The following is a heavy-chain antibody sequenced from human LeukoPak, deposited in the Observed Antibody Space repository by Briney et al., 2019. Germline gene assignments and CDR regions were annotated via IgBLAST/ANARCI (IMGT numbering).Heavy chain of an antibody. CDR1: GFTFDDYA. D-gene: IGHD6-13*01. CDR3: AKDIGYSSSWYSGYDY. V-gene: IGHV3-9*01. Sequence: PGRSLRLSCAASGFTFDDYAMHWVRQAPGKGLEWVSGISWNSGSIGYADSVKGRFTISRDNAKSSLYLQMNSLRAEDTALYYCAKDIGYSSSWYSGYDYWGQGTLVTVSS. J-gene: IGHJ4*02. CDR2: ISWNSGSI.